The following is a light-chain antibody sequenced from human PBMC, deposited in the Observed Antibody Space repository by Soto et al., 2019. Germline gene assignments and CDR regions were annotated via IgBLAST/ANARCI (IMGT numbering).Light chain of an antibody. Sequence: EIVLTQSPATLSVSPGERATLSCRASQSVSSNLAWYQHKHGQGPRLLMYDASNRATGTPARFSGSGSGTEFTLTISSRQSEDFAVYYCQQYDDWPPITFGQGTKVEI. J-gene: IGKJ1*01. CDR2: DAS. CDR1: QSVSSN. CDR3: QQYDDWPPIT. V-gene: IGKV3-15*01.